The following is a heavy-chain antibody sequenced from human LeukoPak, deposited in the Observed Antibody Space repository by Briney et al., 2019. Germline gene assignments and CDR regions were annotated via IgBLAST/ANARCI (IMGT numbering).Heavy chain of an antibody. J-gene: IGHJ4*02. D-gene: IGHD1-20*01. V-gene: IGHV2-5*02. Sequence: SGPTLVKPTQTLTLTCTFSGFSLSTSGVGVGWIRQPPGKALEWLALIYWDGDKRYSPSLKSRLTITKDTSKNQVVLTMTNMDPVDTATYYCAHRGVIGTTRWFFDYWGQGTLVTVSS. CDR1: GFSLSTSGVG. CDR3: AHRGVIGTTRWFFDY. CDR2: IYWDGDK.